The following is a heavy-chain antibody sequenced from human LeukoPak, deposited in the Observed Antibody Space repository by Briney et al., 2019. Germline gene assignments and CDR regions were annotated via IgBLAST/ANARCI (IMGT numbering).Heavy chain of an antibody. D-gene: IGHD2-2*01. V-gene: IGHV1-2*04. CDR1: GYTFTAPY. CDR2: INPNNGGT. Sequence: ASVKVSCKTSGYTFTAPYIHWVRQAPGQGLEWMGWINPNNGGTNYAQNYQGWVTMTRDTSISTAYMEMSRLRSDDTAVYCARESACGTTNCLAPADWLDPWGQGTLVIVSS. J-gene: IGHJ5*02. CDR3: ARESACGTTNCLAPADWLDP.